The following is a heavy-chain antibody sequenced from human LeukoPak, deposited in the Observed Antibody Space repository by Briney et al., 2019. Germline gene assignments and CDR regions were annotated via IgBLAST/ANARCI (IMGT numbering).Heavy chain of an antibody. CDR2: ISNHGGST. CDR1: GFTFSTYA. CDR3: ARESATSGWLFDY. V-gene: IGHV3-64*01. D-gene: IGHD6-19*01. Sequence: GGSLRLSCAASGFTFSTYAMHWVRQAPGKGLEYVSAISNHGGSTYYANSVKGRFIISRDNSKNTLYLQMGSLRAEDMAVYYCARESATSGWLFDYWGQGTLVTVS. J-gene: IGHJ4*02.